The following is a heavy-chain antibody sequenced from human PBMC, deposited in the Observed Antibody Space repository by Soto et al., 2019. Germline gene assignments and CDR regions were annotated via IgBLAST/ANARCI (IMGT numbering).Heavy chain of an antibody. CDR2: ISSSSSYI. Sequence: GGSLRLSCAASGFTFSSYSMNWVRQAPGKGLEWVSSISSSSSYIYYADSVKGRFTISRDNAKNSLYLQMNSLRAEDTAVYYCARLGDLTAFDIWGQGTMVTVSS. CDR1: GFTFSSYS. CDR3: ARLGDLTAFDI. J-gene: IGHJ3*02. V-gene: IGHV3-21*01. D-gene: IGHD3-10*01.